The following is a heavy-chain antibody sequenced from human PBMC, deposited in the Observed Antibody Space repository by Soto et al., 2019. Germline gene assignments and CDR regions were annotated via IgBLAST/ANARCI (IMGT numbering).Heavy chain of an antibody. J-gene: IGHJ4*02. CDR3: AKDYSNYQSFIDY. CDR1: GFTFSSYG. V-gene: IGHV3-30*18. D-gene: IGHD4-4*01. Sequence: QVQLVESGGGVVQPGRSLRLSCAASGFTFSSYGIHWVRQAPGKGLEWVAVISYDGSNKYYADSVKGRFTISRDNSKNTLYLQMNSLRAEDTAVYSWAKDYSNYQSFIDYWCQGTLVTVSS. CDR2: ISYDGSNK.